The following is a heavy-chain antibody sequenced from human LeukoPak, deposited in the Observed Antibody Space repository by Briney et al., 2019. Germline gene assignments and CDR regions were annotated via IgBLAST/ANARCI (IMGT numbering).Heavy chain of an antibody. V-gene: IGHV3-30*03. CDR3: TTDLSPRIFAHNGS. Sequence: GRSLRLSCAASGFTFSSYGMHWVRQAPGKGLEWVAVISYDGSNKYYADSVKGRFTISRDNSKNTLYLQMNSLKPDDTGVYYCTTDLSPRIFAHNGSWGQGTLVTVS. J-gene: IGHJ4*02. CDR2: ISYDGSNK. CDR1: GFTFSSYG. D-gene: IGHD2/OR15-2a*01.